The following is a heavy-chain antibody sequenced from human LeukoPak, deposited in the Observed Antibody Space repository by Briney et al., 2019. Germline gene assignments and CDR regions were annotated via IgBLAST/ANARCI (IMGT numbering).Heavy chain of an antibody. Sequence: GRSLRLSCAASGFTFDDYAMHWVRQVPGKGLEWVSGISWNSGSIGYADSVKGRFTISRDNAKNTVYLQTSSLTAEDTAVYYCVRGTYHAYYMDVWGKGTTVTVSS. D-gene: IGHD3-16*01. CDR1: GFTFDDYA. V-gene: IGHV3-9*01. J-gene: IGHJ6*03. CDR2: ISWNSGSI. CDR3: VRGTYHAYYMDV.